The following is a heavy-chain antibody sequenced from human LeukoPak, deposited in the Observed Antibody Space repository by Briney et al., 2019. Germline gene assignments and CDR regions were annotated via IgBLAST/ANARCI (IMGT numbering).Heavy chain of an antibody. CDR2: IWYDGSNK. D-gene: IGHD3-22*01. CDR3: AKGGSSGYPYYFDY. V-gene: IGHV3-33*06. J-gene: IGHJ4*02. CDR1: GFTFSSCG. Sequence: GRSLRLSCAASGFTFSSCGMHWVRQAPGKGLEWVAVIWYDGSNKYYADSVKGRFTISRDNSKNTLYLQMNSLRAEDTAVYYCAKGGSSGYPYYFDYWGQGTLVTVSS.